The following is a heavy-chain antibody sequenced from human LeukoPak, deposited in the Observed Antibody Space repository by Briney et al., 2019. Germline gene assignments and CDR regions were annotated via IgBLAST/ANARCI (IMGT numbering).Heavy chain of an antibody. CDR1: GFTFSSYG. V-gene: IGHV3-30*02. D-gene: IGHD5-12*01. CDR2: IRYDGRNK. CDR3: AKINSGYDSYFDY. Sequence: GGSLRLSCAASGFTFSSYGMHWVRQAPGKGLEWVAFIRYDGRNKYYADSVKGRFTISRDNSKNTLYLQMNSLRAEDTAGYYCAKINSGYDSYFDYWGQGTLVTVSS. J-gene: IGHJ4*02.